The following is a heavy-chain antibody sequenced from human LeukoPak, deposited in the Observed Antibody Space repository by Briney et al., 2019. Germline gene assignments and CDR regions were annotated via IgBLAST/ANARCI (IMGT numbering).Heavy chain of an antibody. V-gene: IGHV3-72*01. Sequence: GGSLRLSCAASGFTLSDHYIDWVRQAPGRGLEWVGRTRNKAKSYSTEYAASVKGRFIISRDDSKNSLYLQMNSLKTEDTAVYYCSRDVSIVPGSSAFDVWGQGTMVTVSS. CDR1: GFTLSDHY. CDR2: TRNKAKSYST. CDR3: SRDVSIVPGSSAFDV. D-gene: IGHD2-2*01. J-gene: IGHJ3*01.